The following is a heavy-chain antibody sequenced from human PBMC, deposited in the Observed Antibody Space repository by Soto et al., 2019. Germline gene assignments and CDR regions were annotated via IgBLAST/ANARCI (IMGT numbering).Heavy chain of an antibody. D-gene: IGHD5-12*01. CDR3: ARDQDSGYVINLLHFYSMDV. Sequence: QVQLVQSGAEVKKPGSSVKVSCKASGGTFSSYAISWVRQAPGQGLEWMGGIIPIFGTANYAQKFQGRVTITTDEYTSTAYMELSSLRSEATAVYYCARDQDSGYVINLLHFYSMDVWGQGTTVTVSS. V-gene: IGHV1-69*05. J-gene: IGHJ6*02. CDR1: GGTFSSYA. CDR2: IIPIFGTA.